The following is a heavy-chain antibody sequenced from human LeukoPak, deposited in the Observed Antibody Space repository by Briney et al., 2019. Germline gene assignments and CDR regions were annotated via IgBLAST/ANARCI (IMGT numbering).Heavy chain of an antibody. CDR2: IDHSGST. D-gene: IGHD3-10*01. J-gene: IGHJ5*02. CDR3: ARGLRFHIGSGNWFDL. CDR1: GGTFRGFF. Sequence: SETLSLTCAVSGGTFRGFFWSWIRQPPGKGPAWIGEIDHSGSTNHDPSLESRVTLSVDTSKNQVSLTLNSVTAADTAVYYCARGLRFHIGSGNWFDLWGQGTLVTVSS. V-gene: IGHV4-34*01.